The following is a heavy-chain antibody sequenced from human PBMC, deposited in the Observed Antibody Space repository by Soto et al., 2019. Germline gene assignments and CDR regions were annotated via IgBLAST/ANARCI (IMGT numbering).Heavy chain of an antibody. CDR2: IYPGDSDT. V-gene: IGHV5-51*01. CDR1: GYRFTSYW. Sequence: EVQLVQSGAEVKKPGESLKISCKASGYRFTSYWIGWVRQMPGKGLEWMGIIYPGDSDTRYSPSFQGQVTISADKSIGTAYLQGSSLMASDIATYYCARQGGIAVTGVEAYGMDVWGQGTTVTVSS. D-gene: IGHD6-19*01. CDR3: ARQGGIAVTGVEAYGMDV. J-gene: IGHJ6*02.